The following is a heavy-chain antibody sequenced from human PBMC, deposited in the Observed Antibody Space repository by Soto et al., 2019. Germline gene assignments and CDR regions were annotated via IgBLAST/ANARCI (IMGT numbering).Heavy chain of an antibody. V-gene: IGHV4-4*07. CDR1: DGSISGNF. D-gene: IGHD6-19*01. CDR2: ISSNGNT. CDR3: AREVWVAGLLYYFDF. Sequence: SETLSLTCTVSDGSISGNFLTWIRQPAGKGLEWIGRISSNGNTDYNPSLKSRVTMSIDTSKNHFSLDLISVTASDTAIYYCAREVWVAGLLYYFDFWGQGTLLTVSP. J-gene: IGHJ4*02.